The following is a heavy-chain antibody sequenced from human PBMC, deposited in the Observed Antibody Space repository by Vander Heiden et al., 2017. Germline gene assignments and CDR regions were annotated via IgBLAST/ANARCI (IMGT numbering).Heavy chain of an antibody. CDR3: ARTYGDYVYYYYYYGMDV. CDR2: MNPNSGNT. D-gene: IGHD4-17*01. CDR1: GYTFTIYD. V-gene: IGHV1-8*01. J-gene: IGHJ6*02. Sequence: QVQLVQSGAEVKKPGASVTVSCKASGYTFTIYDFSWVRQGTGQGLEWMGWMNPNSGNTGYAQKFQGRVTMTRNTSISTAYMELSSLRSEDTAVYYCARTYGDYVYYYYYYGMDVWGQGTTVTVSS.